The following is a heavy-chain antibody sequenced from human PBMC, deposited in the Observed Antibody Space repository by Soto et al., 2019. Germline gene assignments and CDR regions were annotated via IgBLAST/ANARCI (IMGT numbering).Heavy chain of an antibody. J-gene: IGHJ4*02. D-gene: IGHD4-17*01. Sequence: QVQLVQSGAEVKKPGASVKVSCKASGYTFNSYDINWVRQATGQGLEWMGWMNPTSGNTGYAQKFQGRVTMTRNISISTAYMEMRSLRSEVTAVYYCAWCLYGDNVYSWGQGTLVTVSS. CDR1: GYTFNSYD. CDR2: MNPTSGNT. CDR3: AWCLYGDNVYS. V-gene: IGHV1-8*01.